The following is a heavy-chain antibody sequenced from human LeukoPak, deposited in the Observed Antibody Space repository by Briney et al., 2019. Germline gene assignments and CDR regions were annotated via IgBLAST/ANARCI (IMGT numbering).Heavy chain of an antibody. Sequence: PSETLSLTCTVSGGSISSYYWSWIRQPPGKGLEWIGYIYYSGSTNYNPSLKSRVTISVDTSKNQFSLKLSSVTAADTAVYYCARLRQQLPKGYDAFDIWGQGTMVTVSS. D-gene: IGHD6-13*01. V-gene: IGHV4-59*08. CDR3: ARLRQQLPKGYDAFDI. CDR1: GGSISSYY. J-gene: IGHJ3*02. CDR2: IYYSGST.